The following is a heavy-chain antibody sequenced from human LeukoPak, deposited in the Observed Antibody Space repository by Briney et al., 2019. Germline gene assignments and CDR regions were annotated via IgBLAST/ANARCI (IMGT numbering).Heavy chain of an antibody. D-gene: IGHD1-26*01. Sequence: SETLSLTCAVYGGSFSGYYWSWIRQPPGKGLEWIGEINHSGSTNYNPSLKSRVTISVDTSKNQFSLKLSSVTAADTAVYYCARGGRWVRATTTWGQGTLVTVSS. V-gene: IGHV4-34*01. CDR2: INHSGST. J-gene: IGHJ5*02. CDR3: ARGGRWVRATTT. CDR1: GGSFSGYY.